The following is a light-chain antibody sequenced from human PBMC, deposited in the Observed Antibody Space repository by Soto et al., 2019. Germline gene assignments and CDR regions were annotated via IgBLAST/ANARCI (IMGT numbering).Light chain of an antibody. Sequence: EIVLTQSPGTLSLTPGERATLSCRASQTITSNFLAWYQLKPAQAPRLLIYGASSRATGIPDRFTGSGSGTDFTLTITRLEPEDFAVYYCQQFGSSLPITFGQGTRLEIK. V-gene: IGKV3-20*01. J-gene: IGKJ5*01. CDR1: QTITSNF. CDR3: QQFGSSLPIT. CDR2: GAS.